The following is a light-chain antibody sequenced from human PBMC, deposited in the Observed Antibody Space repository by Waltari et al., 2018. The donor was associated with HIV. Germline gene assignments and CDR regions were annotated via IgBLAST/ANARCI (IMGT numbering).Light chain of an antibody. J-gene: IGLJ2*01. V-gene: IGLV1-51*02. CDR2: ATT. CDR1: DSNTGKNY. CDR3: ATWDSTLSLEV. Sequence: QSALTQPPSVSAAPGQKITISCYGNDSNTGKNYVSWYYHLPGTAPKLLIYATTKRPSSLSARFSGSKSATSATLGITGLQTGDEGDYFCATWDSTLSLEVFGGGTRLTVL.